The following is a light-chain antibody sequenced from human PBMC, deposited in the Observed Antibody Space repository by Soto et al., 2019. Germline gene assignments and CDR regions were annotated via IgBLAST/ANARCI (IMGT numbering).Light chain of an antibody. V-gene: IGLV2-14*03. J-gene: IGLJ1*01. Sequence: QSVLTQPASVSGSRGQSITISCTGTSSDVGAYNFVSWYQQHPGKLPKLMIFDVSRRPSGVSDRFSGSKSGNTASLTISGLRAEDEGDYYCSSYTSSSTHVFGSGNKLTVL. CDR3: SSYTSSSTHV. CDR2: DVS. CDR1: SSDVGAYNF.